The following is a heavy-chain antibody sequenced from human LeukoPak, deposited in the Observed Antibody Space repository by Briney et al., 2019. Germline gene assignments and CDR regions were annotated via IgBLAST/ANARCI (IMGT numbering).Heavy chain of an antibody. J-gene: IGHJ4*02. CDR2: ISASGGST. Sequence: PGGSLRLSCAASGFTFSSYAMSWVRQAPGKGPEWVSAISASGGSTYYADSVKGRFTISRDNSKNTLYLQMNSLRAEDTAVYYCAKDPTDYYDSSGYCPYFDYWGQGTLVTVSS. D-gene: IGHD3-22*01. CDR3: AKDPTDYYDSSGYCPYFDY. V-gene: IGHV3-23*01. CDR1: GFTFSSYA.